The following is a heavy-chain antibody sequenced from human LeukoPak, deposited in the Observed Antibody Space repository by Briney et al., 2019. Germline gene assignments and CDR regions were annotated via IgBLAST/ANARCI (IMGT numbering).Heavy chain of an antibody. CDR2: IKSKTDGGTI. Sequence: GGSLRLSCAASGFTFSNAWMSWVRQAPGKGREWVGRIKSKTDGGTIDYAAPVKGRFTISRDDSKNTLYLQMNSLKTEDTAVYYCTTLTNDCSSTSCYGEVDYWGQGTLVTVSS. D-gene: IGHD2-2*01. CDR3: TTLTNDCSSTSCYGEVDY. J-gene: IGHJ4*02. CDR1: GFTFSNAW. V-gene: IGHV3-15*01.